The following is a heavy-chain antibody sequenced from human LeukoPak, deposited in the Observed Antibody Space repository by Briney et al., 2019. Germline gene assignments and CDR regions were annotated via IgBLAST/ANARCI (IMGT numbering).Heavy chain of an antibody. CDR2: INTNTGNP. D-gene: IGHD3-22*01. CDR3: ARDYYDSSGSPGY. CDR1: GYTFTSYD. V-gene: IGHV7-4-1*02. Sequence: ASVKVSCKASGYTFTSYDINWVRQATGQGLEWMEWINTNTGNPTYAQGFTGRFVFSLDTSVSTAYLQISSLKAEDTAVYYCARDYYDSSGSPGYWGQGTLVTVSS. J-gene: IGHJ4*02.